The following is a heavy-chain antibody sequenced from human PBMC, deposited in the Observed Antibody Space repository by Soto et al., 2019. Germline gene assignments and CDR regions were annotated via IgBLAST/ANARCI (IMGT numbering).Heavy chain of an antibody. V-gene: IGHV3-7*04. J-gene: IGHJ4*02. D-gene: IGHD5-18*01. CDR1: GFTFSSYW. CDR2: IKQDGSEK. Sequence: PGGSLRLSCAASGFTFSSYWMSWVRQAPGKGLEWVANIKQDGSEKYYVDSVKGRFTISRDNAKNSLYLQMNSLRAKDTAVYYCARFNGDTAMVPRYYFDYWGQGTLVTVSS. CDR3: ARFNGDTAMVPRYYFDY.